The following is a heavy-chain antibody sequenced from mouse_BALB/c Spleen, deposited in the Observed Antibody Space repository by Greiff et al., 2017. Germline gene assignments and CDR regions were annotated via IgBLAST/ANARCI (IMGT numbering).Heavy chain of an antibody. V-gene: IGHV1-9*01. CDR3: ASSLDSSGYVGFAY. Sequence: QVQLKQSGAELMKPGASVKISCKATGYTFSSYWIEWVKQRPGHGLEWIGEILPGSGSTNYNEKFKGKATFTADTSSNTAYMQLSSLTSEDSAVYYCASSLDSSGYVGFAYWGQGTLVTVSA. CDR2: ILPGSGST. J-gene: IGHJ3*01. D-gene: IGHD3-2*01. CDR1: GYTFSSYW.